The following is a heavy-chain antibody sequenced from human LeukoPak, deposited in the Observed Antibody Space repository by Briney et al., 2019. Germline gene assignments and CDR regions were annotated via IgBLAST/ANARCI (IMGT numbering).Heavy chain of an antibody. V-gene: IGHV4-61*05. D-gene: IGHD3-22*01. CDR3: ARAVEDYYDSSGYYYGYYYYMDV. J-gene: IGHJ6*03. Sequence: PSETLSLTRTVSGGSISSSSCYWSWIRQPPGKGLEWIGYIYYSGSTNYNPSLKSRVTISVDTSKNQFSLKLSSVTAADTAVYYCARAVEDYYDSSGYYYGYYYYMDVWGKGTTVTISS. CDR1: GGSISSSSCY. CDR2: IYYSGST.